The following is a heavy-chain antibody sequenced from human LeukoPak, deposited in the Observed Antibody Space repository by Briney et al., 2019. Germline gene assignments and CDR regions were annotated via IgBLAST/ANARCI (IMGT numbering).Heavy chain of an antibody. CDR2: TIPIFGTA. CDR3: ARRAALGREDY. V-gene: IGHV1-69*13. Sequence: ASVKVSCKASGGTSISYAISWVRQAPGQGLEWMGGTIPIFGTANYAQKFQGRVTITADESTSTAYMELSSLRSEDTAVYYCARRAALGREDYWGQGTLVTVSS. J-gene: IGHJ4*02. D-gene: IGHD6-6*01. CDR1: GGTSISYA.